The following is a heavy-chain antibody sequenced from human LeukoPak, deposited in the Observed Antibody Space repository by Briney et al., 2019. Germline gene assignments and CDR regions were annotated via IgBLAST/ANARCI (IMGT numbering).Heavy chain of an antibody. D-gene: IGHD1-26*01. CDR3: ARGVNSGYFDY. J-gene: IGHJ4*02. V-gene: IGHV4-34*01. Sequence: SETLSLTCAVYGGSFSGYYWSWIRQPPGKGLEWIGEINHSGSTNYNPSLKSRVTISVDTSKNQFSLKLTSVTAADTAVYYCARGVNSGYFDYCGQGTLVTVPS. CDR2: INHSGST. CDR1: GGSFSGYY.